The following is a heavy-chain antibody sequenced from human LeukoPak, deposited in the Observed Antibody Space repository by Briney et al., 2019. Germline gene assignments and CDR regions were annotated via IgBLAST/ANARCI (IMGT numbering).Heavy chain of an antibody. CDR1: GYSFTSYW. V-gene: IGHV5-51*01. CDR3: ARLRVPAAIFHYYGMDV. J-gene: IGHJ6*02. D-gene: IGHD2-2*01. Sequence: GESLKISCKDSGYSFTSYWIGWVRQMPGKGLERMGIIYPGDSDTRYSPSFQGQVTISADKSISTAYLQWSSLKASDTAMYYCARLRVPAAIFHYYGMDVWGQGTTVTVSS. CDR2: IYPGDSDT.